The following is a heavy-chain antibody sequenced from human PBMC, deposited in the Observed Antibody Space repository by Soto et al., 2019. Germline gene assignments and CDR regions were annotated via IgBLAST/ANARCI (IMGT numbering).Heavy chain of an antibody. CDR1: GFTFSSYA. D-gene: IGHD6-13*01. V-gene: IGHV3-23*01. CDR2: ISGSGGST. CDR3: AKAGYSSSWYSDF. J-gene: IGHJ4*02. Sequence: EVQLLESGGGLVQPGGSLRLSCAASGFTFSSYAMSWVRQAPGKGLEWVSAISGSGGSTYYADSVKGRFTISRDNSQNTLYLQMNSLRAEDTAVYYCAKAGYSSSWYSDFWGQGTLVTVSS.